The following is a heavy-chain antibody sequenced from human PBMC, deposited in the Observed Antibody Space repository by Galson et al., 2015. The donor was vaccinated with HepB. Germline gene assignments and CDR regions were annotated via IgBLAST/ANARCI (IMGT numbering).Heavy chain of an antibody. D-gene: IGHD3-22*01. Sequence: SLRLSCAASGFTFSSYGMHWVRQAPGKGLEWVAVISYDGSNKYYADSVKGRFTISRDNSKNTLYLQMNSLRAEDTAVYYCAKDRYDSSGYNYFDYWGQGTLVTVSS. CDR3: AKDRYDSSGYNYFDY. CDR1: GFTFSSYG. CDR2: ISYDGSNK. J-gene: IGHJ4*02. V-gene: IGHV3-30*18.